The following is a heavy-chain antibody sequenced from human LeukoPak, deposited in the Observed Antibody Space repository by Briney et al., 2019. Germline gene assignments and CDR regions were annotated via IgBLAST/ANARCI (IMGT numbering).Heavy chain of an antibody. CDR2: IRYDGSNK. CDR3: AKDYYGSGSTFDY. V-gene: IGHV3-30*02. D-gene: IGHD3-10*01. J-gene: IGHJ4*02. Sequence: GGSLRLSCEASGFIFSHYGMHWVRQAPGKGLEWVAFIRYDGSNKYYADSVKGRFTISRDNSKNTLYLQMNSLRAEDTAVYYCAKDYYGSGSTFDYWGQGTLVTVSS. CDR1: GFIFSHYG.